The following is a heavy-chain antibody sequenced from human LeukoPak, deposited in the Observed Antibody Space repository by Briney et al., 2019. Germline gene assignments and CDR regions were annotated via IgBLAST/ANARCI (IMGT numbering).Heavy chain of an antibody. D-gene: IGHD3-3*01. CDR1: GFTFDDYA. V-gene: IGHV3-9*01. CDR3: ASEGYDFWSGYYLGDY. Sequence: GGSLRLSCAASGFTFDDYAMHWVRQAPGKGLEWVSGISWNSGSIGYADSVKGRFTISRDNSKNTLYLQMNSLRAEDTAVYYCASEGYDFWSGYYLGDYWGQGTLVTVSS. J-gene: IGHJ4*02. CDR2: ISWNSGSI.